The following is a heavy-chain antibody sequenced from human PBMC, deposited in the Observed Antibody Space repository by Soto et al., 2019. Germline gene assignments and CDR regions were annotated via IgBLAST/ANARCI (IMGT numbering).Heavy chain of an antibody. CDR1: VFTFRSYA. V-gene: IGHV3-21*01. J-gene: IGHJ4*02. CDR2: LNSISSSV. CDR3: TRTPDY. Sequence: PGGSLRLSCAASVFTFRSYAMNWVRQAPGKGLEWVASLNSISSSVYYVDSVRGRFTISRDNSKNSLFLQLNGLRPEDTGFYYCTRTPDYWGPGTLVTVSS.